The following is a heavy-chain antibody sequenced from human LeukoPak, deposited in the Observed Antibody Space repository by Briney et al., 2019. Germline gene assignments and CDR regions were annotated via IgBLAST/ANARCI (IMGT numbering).Heavy chain of an antibody. J-gene: IGHJ4*02. CDR3: ARGLFAFY. Sequence: PSETLSLTCAVYGGSFSGYYWRWIRKPPGKGLEWIGEINHSGSTNYNPSLKSRVTISVDTSKNQFSLKLSSVTAADTAVYYCARGLFAFYWGQGTLVTVSS. V-gene: IGHV4-34*01. CDR1: GGSFSGYY. CDR2: INHSGST.